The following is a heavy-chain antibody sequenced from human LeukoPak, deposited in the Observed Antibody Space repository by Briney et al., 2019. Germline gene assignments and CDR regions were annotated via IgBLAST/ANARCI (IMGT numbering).Heavy chain of an antibody. D-gene: IGHD3-10*01. V-gene: IGHV1-69*06. CDR3: ARDGAMVRGVIITNSGWFDP. CDR1: GGTFSSYA. Sequence: SVKVSCKASGGTFSSYAISWVRQAPGQGLEWMGGIIPIFGTANYAQKSQGRVTITADKSTSTAYMELSSLRSEDTAVYYCARDGAMVRGVIITNSGWFDPWGQGTLVTVSS. CDR2: IIPIFGTA. J-gene: IGHJ5*02.